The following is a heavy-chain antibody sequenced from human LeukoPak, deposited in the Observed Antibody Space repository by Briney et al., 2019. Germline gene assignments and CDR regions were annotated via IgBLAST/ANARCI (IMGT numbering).Heavy chain of an antibody. D-gene: IGHD1-26*01. CDR3: ATLGVVGATGY. CDR1: GYTLTELS. V-gene: IGHV1-24*01. CDR2: FDPEDGET. J-gene: IGHJ4*02. Sequence: ASVRVSCKVSGYTLTELSMHWVRQAPGKGLEWMGGFDPEDGETIYAQKFQGRVTMTRDTSISTAYMELSRLRSDDTAVYYCATLGVVGATGYWGQGTLVTVSS.